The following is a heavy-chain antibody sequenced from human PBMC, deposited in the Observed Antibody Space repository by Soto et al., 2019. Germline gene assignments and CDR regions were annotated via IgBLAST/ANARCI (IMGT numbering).Heavy chain of an antibody. CDR2: MNPNRGNT. CDR1: GYTFTSYD. Sequence: QVQLVQSGAEVKKPGASVKVSCKTSGYTFTSYDINWVRQANGQGLEWMGWMNPNRGNTSYAEKFQGRGSMSKNTAIRTAYIELSSLRPEDSALYYCARGGQTPAAGPNFDYCGQGTLVTVSS. J-gene: IGHJ4*02. D-gene: IGHD6-13*01. CDR3: ARGGQTPAAGPNFDY. V-gene: IGHV1-8*01.